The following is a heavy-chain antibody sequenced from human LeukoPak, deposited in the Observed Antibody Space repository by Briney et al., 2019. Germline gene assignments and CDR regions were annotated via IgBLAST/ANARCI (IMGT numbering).Heavy chain of an antibody. CDR2: INHSGST. J-gene: IGHJ5*02. CDR1: GEPFNGYY. D-gene: IGHD3-3*01. V-gene: IGHV4-34*09. Sequence: TSETLSLTCAVYGEPFNGYYWNWIRQSPGKGLEWIGEINHSGSTNYNPSLKSRVTISMDTSKNHFSLNLTSVTAADTAVYFCARDGATGVFEPWGQGTLVAVSS. CDR3: ARDGATGVFEP.